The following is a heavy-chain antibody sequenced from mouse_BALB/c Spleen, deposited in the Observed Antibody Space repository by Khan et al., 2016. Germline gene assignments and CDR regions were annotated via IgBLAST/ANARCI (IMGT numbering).Heavy chain of an antibody. J-gene: IGHJ4*01. Sequence: QVQLKESGPGLVAPSQSLSITCTVSGFSLTSYGVHWVRQPPGKGLEWLGIMWAGGGANYNSALMSRLTINKDNSRSQVFLKMNSLQTDDTAMYYCARDRGNWVYAMDYWGQGTSVTVSS. D-gene: IGHD4-1*01. CDR1: GFSLTSYG. CDR2: MWAGGGA. V-gene: IGHV2-9*02. CDR3: ARDRGNWVYAMDY.